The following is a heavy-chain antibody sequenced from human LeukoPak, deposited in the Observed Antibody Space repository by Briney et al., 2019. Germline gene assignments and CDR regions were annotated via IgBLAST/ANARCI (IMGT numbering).Heavy chain of an antibody. D-gene: IGHD4-17*01. CDR1: GFTFSDYY. Sequence: GGSLRLSCAASGFTFSDYYMTWIRQAPGRGLEWISYINGSSSDTKYADSVKGRFTISRDKSKNTLYLQMNSLRAEDTAVYYCARGIGSTVFFDHWGQGTLVTVSS. V-gene: IGHV3-11*03. CDR2: INGSSSDT. J-gene: IGHJ4*02. CDR3: ARGIGSTVFFDH.